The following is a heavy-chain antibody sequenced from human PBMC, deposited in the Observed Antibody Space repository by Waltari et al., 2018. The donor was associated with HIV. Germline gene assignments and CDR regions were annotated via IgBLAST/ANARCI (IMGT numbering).Heavy chain of an antibody. V-gene: IGHV4-34*01. J-gene: IGHJ4*02. CDR1: GGSFSGYY. CDR2: INHSGST. D-gene: IGHD6-13*01. Sequence: QVHLQQWGAGLLKPSETLSLTCAVYGGSFSGYYWSWIRQPPGKGLEWIGEINHSGSTNYNPSLKSRVTISVDTSKNQFSLKLSSVTAADTAVYYCASRNMAAAGPDFDYWGQGTLVTVSS. CDR3: ASRNMAAAGPDFDY.